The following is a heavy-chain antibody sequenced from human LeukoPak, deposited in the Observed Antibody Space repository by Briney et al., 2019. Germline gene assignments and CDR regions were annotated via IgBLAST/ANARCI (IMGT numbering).Heavy chain of an antibody. D-gene: IGHD5-18*01. CDR3: ARGSYSYGYSYYYYMDV. CDR1: GFTFSDYY. J-gene: IGHJ6*03. V-gene: IGHV3-11*04. CDR2: ISTSGNSI. Sequence: PGGSLRLSCAASGFTFSDYYMSWIRQAPGKGLEWVSYISTSGNSIYYADSVKGRFTISRDNAKNSLYLQMNSLRAEDTAVYYCARGSYSYGYSYYYYMDVWGKGTTVTVSS.